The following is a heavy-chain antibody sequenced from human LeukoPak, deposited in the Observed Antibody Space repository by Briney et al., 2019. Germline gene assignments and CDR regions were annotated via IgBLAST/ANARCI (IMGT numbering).Heavy chain of an antibody. CDR1: GYTFTSYY. Sequence: GASVKVSCKASGYTFTSYYMHWVRQAPGQGLEWMGIINPSGGSTSYAQKFQGRVTMTRDTSTSTVYMELSSLRSEDTAVYYCARDYDSSGYETYYFDYWGQGTLVTVSS. V-gene: IGHV1-46*01. J-gene: IGHJ4*02. CDR2: INPSGGST. CDR3: ARDYDSSGYETYYFDY. D-gene: IGHD3-22*01.